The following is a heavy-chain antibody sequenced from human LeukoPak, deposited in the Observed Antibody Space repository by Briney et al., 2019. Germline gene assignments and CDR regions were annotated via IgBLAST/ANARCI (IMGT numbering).Heavy chain of an antibody. Sequence: SETLSLTWTVSRGSISRSIRSYYWTWLRHPPGKGLEWLAYISSSGSVNDNPSLRSRVTISVDTSKNQFFLNLSSVSAADTAVYYCARIAIGYSGAYYFDYWGQGTLVTVSP. CDR3: ARIAIGYSGAYYFDY. V-gene: IGHV4-4*09. CDR1: RGSISRSIRSYY. CDR2: ISSSGSV. J-gene: IGHJ4*02. D-gene: IGHD5-12*01.